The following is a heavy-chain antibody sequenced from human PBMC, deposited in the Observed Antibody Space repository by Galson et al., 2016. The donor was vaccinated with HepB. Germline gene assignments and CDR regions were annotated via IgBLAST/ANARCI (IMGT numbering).Heavy chain of an antibody. CDR2: IQPSSGKT. D-gene: IGHD2-21*01. CDR3: ARTGGGYCDGERCYNWFDP. V-gene: IGHV1-18*01. Sequence: SVKVSCKASGYRFGSYGISWVRQAPGLGLEGMGWIQPSSGKTDYAQRFSGRVTITIDTSTTTAYMDLRSLTSDDPAVYYCARTGGGYCDGERCYNWFDPWGQGTLVSVSS. CDR1: GYRFGSYG. J-gene: IGHJ5*02.